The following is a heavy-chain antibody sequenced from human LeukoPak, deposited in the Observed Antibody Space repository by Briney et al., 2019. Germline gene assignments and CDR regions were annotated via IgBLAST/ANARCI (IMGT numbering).Heavy chain of an antibody. CDR1: GYTFTSYG. Sequence: ASVNVSCKASGYTFTSYGISWVRQAPGQGLEWMGWVSAYNGNTNYAQKLQGRVTMTTDTSTSTAYMELRSLRSDDTAVYYCARDIWDIVVVVAATNPFDYWGQGTLVTVSS. CDR2: VSAYNGNT. D-gene: IGHD2-15*01. CDR3: ARDIWDIVVVVAATNPFDY. J-gene: IGHJ4*02. V-gene: IGHV1-18*01.